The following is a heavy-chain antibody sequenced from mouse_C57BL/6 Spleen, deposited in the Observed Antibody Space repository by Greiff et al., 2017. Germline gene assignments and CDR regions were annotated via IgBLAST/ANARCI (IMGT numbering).Heavy chain of an antibody. D-gene: IGHD2-4*01. CDR2: IDPETGGT. CDR1: GYTFTDYE. CDR3: TRRALTRYDYYFDY. J-gene: IGHJ2*01. Sequence: VQLQESGAELVRPGASVTLSCKASGYTFTDYEMHWVKQTPVHGLEWIGAIDPETGGTAYNQKFKGKAILTADKSSSTAYMELRSLTSEDSAVYYCTRRALTRYDYYFDYWGQGTTLTVSS. V-gene: IGHV1-15*01.